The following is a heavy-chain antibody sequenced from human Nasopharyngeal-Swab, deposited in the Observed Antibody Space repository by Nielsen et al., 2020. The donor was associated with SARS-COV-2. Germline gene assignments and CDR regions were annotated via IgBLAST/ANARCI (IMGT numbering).Heavy chain of an antibody. CDR1: GFTFGTPA. Sequence: GGSLRLSCVGSGFTFGTPAMTWVRQAPGKGLEWVASVRESGDVTYYADSVKGRFTISRENSKNTLYLQLNSLRAEDTAVYDCAVGSSGTTGEVYWGQGALVTVSS. V-gene: IGHV3-23*01. D-gene: IGHD3-10*01. CDR2: VRESGDVT. J-gene: IGHJ4*02. CDR3: AVGSSGTTGEVY.